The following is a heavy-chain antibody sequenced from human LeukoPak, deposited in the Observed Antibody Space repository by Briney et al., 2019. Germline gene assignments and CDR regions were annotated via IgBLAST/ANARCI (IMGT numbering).Heavy chain of an antibody. D-gene: IGHD4-17*01. CDR1: GITFSSYA. Sequence: GGSLRLSCAASGITFSSYAMSWVRQAPGKGLGWVSAISGSGGSTYYADSVKGRFTISRDNSKNTLYLQMNSLRAEDTAVYYCAKYDYGDYVRLKSGNYFDYWGQGTLVTVSS. CDR2: ISGSGGST. V-gene: IGHV3-23*01. CDR3: AKYDYGDYVRLKSGNYFDY. J-gene: IGHJ4*02.